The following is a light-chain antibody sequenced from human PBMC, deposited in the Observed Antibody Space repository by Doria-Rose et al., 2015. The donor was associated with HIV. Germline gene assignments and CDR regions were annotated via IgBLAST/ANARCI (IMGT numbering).Light chain of an antibody. J-gene: IGKJ5*01. CDR2: DDS. CDR1: QSFSSTY. V-gene: IGKV3-20*01. CDR3: QQYGTSRGT. Sequence: TQSPGTLSLSPGERATLSCRASQSFSSTYLAWYQQSPGQAPSLLIYDDSTRATGIPDRFSGIGSGTDFTLTISRLEHEDVAVYYCQQYGTSRGTFGQGTRLEIK.